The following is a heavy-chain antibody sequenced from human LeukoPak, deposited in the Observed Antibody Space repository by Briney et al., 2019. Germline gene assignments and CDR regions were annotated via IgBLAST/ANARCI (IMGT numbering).Heavy chain of an antibody. CDR2: INHSGST. V-gene: IGHV4-34*01. CDR1: GGSFSGYY. Sequence: PSETLSLTCAVYGGSFSGYYWSWIRQPPGKGLEWIGEINHSGSTNYIPSLKSRVTISVDTSKNQISLKLSSVTAADTAVYYCARGTMTTVTYYFDYWGQGTLVTVSS. J-gene: IGHJ4*02. D-gene: IGHD4-17*01. CDR3: ARGTMTTVTYYFDY.